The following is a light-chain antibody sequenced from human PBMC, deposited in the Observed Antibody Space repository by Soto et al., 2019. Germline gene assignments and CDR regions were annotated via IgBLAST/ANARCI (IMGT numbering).Light chain of an antibody. V-gene: IGLV1-44*01. J-gene: IGLJ1*01. CDR3: AAGDDNLYV. CDR1: TSNIGKNS. CDR2: TNT. Sequence: QAVVTQPPSASGTPGQTITISCSGSTSNIGKNSVSWYQQLPGTAPKLLIYTNTQRPLGVPVRFSGSKSGTSASLAISGLQSDDEADYYCAAGDDNLYVFGSGTKLTVL.